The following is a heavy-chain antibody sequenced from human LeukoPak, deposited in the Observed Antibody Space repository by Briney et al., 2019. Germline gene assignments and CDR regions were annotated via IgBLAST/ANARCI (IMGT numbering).Heavy chain of an antibody. V-gene: IGHV3-21*05. J-gene: IGHJ1*01. CDR1: GFTLSSFE. Sequence: GGSLRLSCAASGFTLSSFEMNWVRQAPGKGLEWVSCISSSSIYTNYADSVKGRFTISRDNAKNSLYLQMNSLRAEDTAVYYCARDLNPFQHWGQGTMVTVSS. CDR2: ISSSSIYT. CDR3: ARDLNPFQH.